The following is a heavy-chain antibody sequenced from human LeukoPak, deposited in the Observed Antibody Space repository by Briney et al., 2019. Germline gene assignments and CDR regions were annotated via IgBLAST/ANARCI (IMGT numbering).Heavy chain of an antibody. J-gene: IGHJ4*02. Sequence: SETLSLTCAVSGDSITSSNWWSWVRQPPEKGLEWIGEIYHSGNTNYNPPLKSRVTISVDTSKNQFSLKLTSVTAADTAVYYCARLYLPATRFDYWGQGTLVTVSS. CDR3: ARLYLPATRFDY. D-gene: IGHD5-24*01. V-gene: IGHV4-4*02. CDR1: GDSITSSNW. CDR2: IYHSGNT.